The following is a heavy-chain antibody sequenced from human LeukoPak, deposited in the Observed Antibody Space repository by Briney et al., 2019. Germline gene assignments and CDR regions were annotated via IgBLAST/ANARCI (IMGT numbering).Heavy chain of an antibody. CDR3: ARGRRHCNSTSCYQEDY. D-gene: IGHD2/OR15-2a*01. Sequence: KPSQTLSLTCTVSGDSISSATYYWSWIRQPAGKGLEWIGHMYTSGSTNYNPSLKSRVTISVDTSKNRSSLKLNSVTASDTAVYYCARGRRHCNSTSCYQEDYWGQGTLVTVSA. CDR2: MYTSGST. V-gene: IGHV4-61*09. CDR1: GDSISSATYY. J-gene: IGHJ4*02.